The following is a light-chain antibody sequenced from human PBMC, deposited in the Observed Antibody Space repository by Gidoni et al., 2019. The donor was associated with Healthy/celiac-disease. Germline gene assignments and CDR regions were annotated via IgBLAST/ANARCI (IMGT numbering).Light chain of an antibody. V-gene: IGKV1-39*01. CDR2: AAS. CDR3: HQSYSTSPLT. Sequence: DIQMTQSTSSLSASVGDRVTITCRASQSISSYLNWYQQKPGKAPKLLIYAASSLQSGVPSRFSGSGSGTDFTLTISSLPPEDFATYYCHQSYSTSPLTFGGGTKVEIK. CDR1: QSISSY. J-gene: IGKJ4*01.